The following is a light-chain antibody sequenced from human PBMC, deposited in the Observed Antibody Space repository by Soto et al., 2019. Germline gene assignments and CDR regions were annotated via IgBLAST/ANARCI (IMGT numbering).Light chain of an antibody. J-gene: IGKJ1*01. Sequence: EIVMTQSPVTLSVSPGERATLSCRASQSVSTNLAWYQRKPDQAPRLLIYGASTRATGIPARFSGSGSGTEFTLTISSLQSEYFAVYYCQQYNNWPRTFGLGTKVEIK. V-gene: IGKV3-15*01. CDR2: GAS. CDR1: QSVSTN. CDR3: QQYNNWPRT.